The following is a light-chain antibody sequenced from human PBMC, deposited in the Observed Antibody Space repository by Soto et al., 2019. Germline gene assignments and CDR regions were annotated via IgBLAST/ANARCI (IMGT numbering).Light chain of an antibody. V-gene: IGKV3-11*01. CDR3: QQRTGWPPEVS. J-gene: IGKJ4*01. Sequence: EIVMTQSPAILSVSPGDRASLSCRAGQSVSNNLAWYQQKPGQTPRLVIYGASNRATGVPARFSGSGSGTDFTLTISSLEPEDFAVYYCQQRTGWPPEVSFGGGTKVDIK. CDR2: GAS. CDR1: QSVSNN.